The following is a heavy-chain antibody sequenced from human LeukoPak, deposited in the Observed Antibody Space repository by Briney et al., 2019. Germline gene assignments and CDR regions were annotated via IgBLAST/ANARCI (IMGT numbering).Heavy chain of an antibody. V-gene: IGHV4-34*01. CDR2: INHSGST. J-gene: IGHJ5*02. CDR3: ARGAGSGSSYRVYNWFDP. CDR1: GVSFSGYY. D-gene: IGHD3-10*01. Sequence: PSETLSLTCAVYGVSFSGYYWSWIRQPPGKGMEWIGEINHSGSTNYNPSLQSRVIISVDTSKNQFSLKLTSVTAADTAVYYCARGAGSGSSYRVYNWFDPWGQGTQVTVSS.